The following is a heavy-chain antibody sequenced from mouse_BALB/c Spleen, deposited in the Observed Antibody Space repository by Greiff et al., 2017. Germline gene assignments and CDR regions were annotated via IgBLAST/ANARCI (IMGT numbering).Heavy chain of an antibody. D-gene: IGHD3-1*01. CDR2: IRLKSNNYAT. CDR1: GFTFSNYW. J-gene: IGHJ3*01. V-gene: IGHV6-6*02. Sequence: EVKLVESGGGLVQPGGSMKLSCVASGFTFSNYWMNWVRQSPEKGLEWVAEIRLKSNNYATHYAESVKGRFTISRDDSKSSVYLQMNNLRAEDTGIYYCTRGGSGFSWFAYWGQGTLVTVSA. CDR3: TRGGSGFSWFAY.